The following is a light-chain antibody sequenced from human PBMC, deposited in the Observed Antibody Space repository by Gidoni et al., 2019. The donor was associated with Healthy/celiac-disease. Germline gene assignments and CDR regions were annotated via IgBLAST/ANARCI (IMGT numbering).Light chain of an antibody. CDR2: KAS. CDR1: QSISSW. J-gene: IGKJ1*01. V-gene: IGKV1-5*03. CDR3: QQYKSYRET. Sequence: DIQMNQSPATLSASVGDRVTITCRASQSISSWLAWYQQKPGKAPKLLIYKASSLESGVPSRFSGSGAGTEFTLTISSLQPDDFATYYCQQYKSYRETFGQXTKVEIK.